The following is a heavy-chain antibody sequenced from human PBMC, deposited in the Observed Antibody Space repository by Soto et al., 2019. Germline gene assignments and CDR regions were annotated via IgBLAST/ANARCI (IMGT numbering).Heavy chain of an antibody. CDR1: GFTFSTYA. CDR3: ARINTASATDY. Sequence: VQLLESGGGLVQPGGSLRLSCAPSGFTFSTYAMTWVRQAPGEGLDWVSSISGTVGTTYYADSVRGRFTVSRDNSKNTLYLQMNSLRAEDTAIYYCARINTASATDYWGQGTLVTVSS. J-gene: IGHJ4*02. V-gene: IGHV3-23*01. D-gene: IGHD6-13*01. CDR2: ISGTVGTT.